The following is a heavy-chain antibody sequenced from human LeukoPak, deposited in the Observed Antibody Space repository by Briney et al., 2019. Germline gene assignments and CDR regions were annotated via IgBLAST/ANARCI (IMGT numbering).Heavy chain of an antibody. CDR3: AKLDGGTPDRAKFDY. CDR1: GFTFGSYA. V-gene: IGHV3-30*04. CDR2: ISFDGSDK. D-gene: IGHD3-16*01. Sequence: GRSLRLSCAASGFTFGSYAMHWVRQAPGKGLEWVALISFDGSDKYYADSVKGRCTISRDNSKNTLYLQMNSLRAEDTAVYYCAKLDGGTPDRAKFDYWGQGTLVTVSS. J-gene: IGHJ4*02.